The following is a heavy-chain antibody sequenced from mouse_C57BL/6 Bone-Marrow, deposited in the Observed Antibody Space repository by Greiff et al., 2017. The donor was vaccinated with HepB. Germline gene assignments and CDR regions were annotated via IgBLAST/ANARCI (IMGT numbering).Heavy chain of an antibody. Sequence: VQLQQSGAELVKPGASVKISCKASGYAFSSYWMNWVKQRPGKGLEWIGQIYPGDGDTNYNGKFKGKATLTADKSSSTAYMQLSSLTSEDSAVYFCASAPFYYGSRGNAMDYWGQGTSVTVSS. J-gene: IGHJ4*01. CDR3: ASAPFYYGSRGNAMDY. CDR2: IYPGDGDT. V-gene: IGHV1-80*01. D-gene: IGHD1-1*01. CDR1: GYAFSSYW.